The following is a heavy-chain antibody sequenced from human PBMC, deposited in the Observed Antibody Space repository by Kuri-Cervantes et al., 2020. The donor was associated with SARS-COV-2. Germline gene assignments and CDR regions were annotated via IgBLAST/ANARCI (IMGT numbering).Heavy chain of an antibody. CDR1: GFTSSSYA. D-gene: IGHD6-6*01. Sequence: GESLKISCAASGFTSSSYAMHWVRQAPGKGLEWVAVISYDGSNKYYADSVKGRFTISRDNSKNTLYLQMNSLRAEDTAVYYCARDLTLSSGGYYYYYYMDVWGKGTTVTVSS. CDR2: ISYDGSNK. CDR3: ARDLTLSSGGYYYYYYMDV. V-gene: IGHV3-30-3*01. J-gene: IGHJ6*03.